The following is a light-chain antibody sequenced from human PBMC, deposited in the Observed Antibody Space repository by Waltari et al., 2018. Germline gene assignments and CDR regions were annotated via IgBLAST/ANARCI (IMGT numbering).Light chain of an antibody. CDR2: YVS. V-gene: IGLV2-14*03. CDR1: SSDVGGYNY. Sequence: QSALTQPASVSGSPGQSITISCTGTSSDVGGYNYVSWYQQHPGKAPKLMIYYVSNRPSGVSNRCSGSKSGNTASLTISGLQAEDEADYYYSSYTSSNTLGFGTGTKVTVL. CDR3: SSYTSSNTLG. J-gene: IGLJ1*01.